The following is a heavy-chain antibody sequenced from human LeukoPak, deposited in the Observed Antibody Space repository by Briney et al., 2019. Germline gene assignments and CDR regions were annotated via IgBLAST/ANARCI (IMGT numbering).Heavy chain of an antibody. V-gene: IGHV3-23*01. CDR1: GFTFSSYA. CDR3: AKVSFLGVVVVAATLDY. Sequence: GGSLRLSCAASGFTFSSYAMSWVRQAPGKGLEWVSAISGSGGSTYYADSVKGRFTISGDNSKNTLYLQMNSLRAEDTAVYYCAKVSFLGVVVVAATLDYWGQGTLVTVSS. J-gene: IGHJ4*02. D-gene: IGHD2-15*01. CDR2: ISGSGGST.